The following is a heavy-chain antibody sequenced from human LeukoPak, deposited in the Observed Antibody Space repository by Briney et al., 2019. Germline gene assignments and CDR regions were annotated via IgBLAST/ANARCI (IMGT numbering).Heavy chain of an antibody. D-gene: IGHD2-15*01. CDR1: GFTFSDYY. Sequence: GGSLRLSCAASGFTFSDYYMSWIRQAPGKGLEWVSYISSSGNTIYYADSVKGRFTISRDNAKNSLYLQMNSLRAEDTALYYCARDGGYCSGGSCYSGYLDYWGQGTLVTVSS. CDR2: ISSSGNTI. V-gene: IGHV3-11*01. J-gene: IGHJ4*02. CDR3: ARDGGYCSGGSCYSGYLDY.